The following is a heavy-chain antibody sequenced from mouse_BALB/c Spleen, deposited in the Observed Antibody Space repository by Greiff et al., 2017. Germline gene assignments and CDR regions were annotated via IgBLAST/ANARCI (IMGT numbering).Heavy chain of an antibody. CDR2: IRSKSNNYAT. Sequence: EVKLVESGGGLVQPKGSLKLSCAASGFTFNTYAMNWVRQAPGKGLEWVARIRSKSNNYATYYADSVKDRFTISRDDSQSMLYLQMNNLKTEDTAMYYCVRHGGPRYYYAMDYWGQGTSVTVSS. CDR1: GFTFNTYA. CDR3: VRHGGPRYYYAMDY. V-gene: IGHV10-1*02. J-gene: IGHJ4*01.